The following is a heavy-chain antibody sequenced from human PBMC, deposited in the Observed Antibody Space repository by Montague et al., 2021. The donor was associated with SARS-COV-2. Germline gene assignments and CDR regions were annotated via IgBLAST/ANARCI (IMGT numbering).Heavy chain of an antibody. D-gene: IGHD5-24*01. J-gene: IGHJ5*02. Sequence: TRSLTCTVSGGSIRSGIYYWSWIRQPAGKGLEWIGRIYTSGSTDYNPSLKTRVTISVDTSKNQFSLKLSSVTAADTAVYYCAREDRWNWFDPWGQGTLVIVSS. CDR3: AREDRWNWFDP. CDR2: IYTSGST. V-gene: IGHV4-61*02. CDR1: GGSIRSGIYY.